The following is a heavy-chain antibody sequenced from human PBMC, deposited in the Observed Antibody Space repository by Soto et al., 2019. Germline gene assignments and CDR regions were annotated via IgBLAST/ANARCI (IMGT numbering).Heavy chain of an antibody. CDR3: ARDRSSGYPLPYERSGLGP. CDR2: ISSSSSTI. J-gene: IGHJ5*02. Sequence: PGGSLRLSCAASGFTFSSYSMNWVRQAPGKGLEWVSYISSSSSTIYYADSVKGRFTISRDNAKNSLYLQMNNLADEDTAVYYCARDRSSGYPLPYERSGLGPWGQGTLVTVSS. D-gene: IGHD3-22*01. CDR1: GFTFSSYS. V-gene: IGHV3-48*02.